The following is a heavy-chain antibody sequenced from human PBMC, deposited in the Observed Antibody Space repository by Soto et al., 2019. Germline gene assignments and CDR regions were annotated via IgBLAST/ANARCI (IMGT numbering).Heavy chain of an antibody. D-gene: IGHD3-16*01. J-gene: IGHJ4*02. CDR3: ANALGLYYFDY. V-gene: IGHV1-3*01. CDR1: GYTFTSYA. CDR2: INAGNGNT. Sequence: ASVKVSCKASGYTFTSYAMHWVRQAPGQRLEWMGWINAGNGNTKYSQKFQGRVTITRDTSASTVYMELSSLRSEDTAVYYCANALGLYYFDYWGQGTLVTVSS.